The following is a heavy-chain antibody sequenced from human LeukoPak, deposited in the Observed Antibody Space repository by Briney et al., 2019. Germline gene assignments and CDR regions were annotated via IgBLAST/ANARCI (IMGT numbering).Heavy chain of an antibody. CDR1: GFTVSDNY. D-gene: IGHD3-3*01. Sequence: GGSLRLSCEVSGFTVSDNYMTWVRQPPGKGLEWVSVIYSGGTTFYADSVNDRFNIARDNSKNIVYLQMNSLRAEDTAVYYCARAIYDPKTGYYSGMDVWGQGTTVTVSS. CDR2: IYSGGTT. J-gene: IGHJ6*02. CDR3: ARAIYDPKTGYYSGMDV. V-gene: IGHV3-66*01.